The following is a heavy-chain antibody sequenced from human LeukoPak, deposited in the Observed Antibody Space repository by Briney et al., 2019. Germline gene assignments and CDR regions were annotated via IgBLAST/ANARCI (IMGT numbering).Heavy chain of an antibody. J-gene: IGHJ5*02. D-gene: IGHD2-2*01. CDR3: ARELLGYCSSTSCYWFDP. CDR2: IYTSGST. Sequence: SETLSLTCTVSGGSISSYYWSWIRQPAGKGLEWIARIYTSGSTNYNPSLKSRVTMSVDTSKNQFSLKLSSVTAADTAVYYCARELLGYCSSTSCYWFDPWGQGTLVTVSS. CDR1: GGSISSYY. V-gene: IGHV4-4*07.